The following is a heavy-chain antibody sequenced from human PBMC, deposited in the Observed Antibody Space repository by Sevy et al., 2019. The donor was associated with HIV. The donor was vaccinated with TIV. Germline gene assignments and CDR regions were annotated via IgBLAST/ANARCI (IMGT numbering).Heavy chain of an antibody. CDR1: GGSISSYY. D-gene: IGHD1-20*01. CDR2: IYTSGST. V-gene: IGHV4-4*07. J-gene: IGHJ6*02. CDR3: ARDNWNDVRYYYGMDV. Sequence: SETLSLTCTVSGGSISSYYWSWIRQPAGKGLEWIGRIYTSGSTNYNPSLKSRVTMSVDTSKNQFSLKLSSVTAADTVVYYCARDNWNDVRYYYGMDVWGQGTTVTVSS.